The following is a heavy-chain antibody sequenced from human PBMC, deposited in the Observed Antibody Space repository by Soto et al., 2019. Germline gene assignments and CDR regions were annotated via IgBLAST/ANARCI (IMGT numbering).Heavy chain of an antibody. CDR3: GDPPSAF. V-gene: IGHV4-4*02. Sequence: SETLSLTCAVSGDSISSSRWWTWVRQPPGKGLEWIGEIYHTGHTNYNTSLKSRVTISVDKSKNQFSLKLNSVTAADTAIYYCGDPPSAFWGQGILVTVSS. J-gene: IGHJ4*02. CDR1: GDSISSSRW. D-gene: IGHD6-19*01. CDR2: IYHTGHT.